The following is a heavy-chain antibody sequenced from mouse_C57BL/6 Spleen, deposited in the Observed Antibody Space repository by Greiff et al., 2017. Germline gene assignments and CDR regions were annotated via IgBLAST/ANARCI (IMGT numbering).Heavy chain of an antibody. Sequence: QVQLKEPGAELVMPGASVKLSCKASGYTFTSYWMHWVKQRPGQGLEWIGEIDPSDSYTNYNQKFKGKSTLTVDKSSSTAYMQLSSLTSEDSAVYYCARSGTRGYYFDDWGQGTTLTVSS. CDR3: ARSGTRGYYFDD. D-gene: IGHD4-1*01. CDR1: GYTFTSYW. V-gene: IGHV1-69*01. CDR2: IDPSDSYT. J-gene: IGHJ2*01.